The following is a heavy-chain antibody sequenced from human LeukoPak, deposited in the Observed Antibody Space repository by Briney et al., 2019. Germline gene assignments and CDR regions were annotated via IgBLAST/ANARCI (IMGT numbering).Heavy chain of an antibody. D-gene: IGHD6-19*01. V-gene: IGHV4-30-2*01. Sequence: PSETLSLTCAVSGGSISSGGYSWSWIRQPPGKGLEWIGYIYHSGSTYYNPSLKSRVTISVDRSKNQFSLKLSSVTAADTAVYYCVRQGSGWYAWFDPWGQGTLVTVSS. CDR1: GGSISSGGYS. CDR2: IYHSGST. CDR3: VRQGSGWYAWFDP. J-gene: IGHJ5*02.